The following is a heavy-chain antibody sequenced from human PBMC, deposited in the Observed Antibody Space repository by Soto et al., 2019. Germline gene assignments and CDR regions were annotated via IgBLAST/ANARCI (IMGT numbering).Heavy chain of an antibody. CDR3: AFRVRDSSRWSDHEYFQH. Sequence: GASVKVSCKASGGTFSSYAISWVRQAPGQGLEWMGGIIPIFGTANYAQKFQGRVTITADESTSTAYMELSSLRSEDTAVYYCAFRVRDSSRWSDHEYFQHWGQGTLVTVSS. V-gene: IGHV1-69*13. CDR1: GGTFSSYA. J-gene: IGHJ1*01. CDR2: IIPIFGTA. D-gene: IGHD6-13*01.